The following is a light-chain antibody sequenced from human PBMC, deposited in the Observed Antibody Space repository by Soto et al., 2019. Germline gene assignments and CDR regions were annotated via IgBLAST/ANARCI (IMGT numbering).Light chain of an antibody. Sequence: DIQMTQSPSSLSASVGDRVTIPCRASQSISNYLSWYQQIPGKAPKLLIYAASTLRSGVSSRFSGSGSGKDFTLTISSLQPEDFATYYCQQSYSTPWTFGQGTKVEIK. CDR1: QSISNY. J-gene: IGKJ1*01. CDR2: AAS. CDR3: QQSYSTPWT. V-gene: IGKV1-39*01.